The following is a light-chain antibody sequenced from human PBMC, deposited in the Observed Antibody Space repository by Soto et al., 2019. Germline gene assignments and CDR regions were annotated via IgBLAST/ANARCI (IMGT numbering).Light chain of an antibody. CDR3: QHYGYSLWT. V-gene: IGKV1-5*01. CDR1: ESIRTW. Sequence: DIQMTQSPSTLSASIGDRVTITCGGSESIRTWLAWYQHKPGKAPKFLIYDASSLESGVPSRFSGSGSGTDFTLTISRLEPEDFAVYYCQHYGYSLWTFGQGTKVDI. J-gene: IGKJ1*01. CDR2: DAS.